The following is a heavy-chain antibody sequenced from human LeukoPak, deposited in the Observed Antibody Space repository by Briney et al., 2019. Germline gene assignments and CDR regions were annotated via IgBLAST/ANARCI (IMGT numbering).Heavy chain of an antibody. CDR1: GYTFTMYG. Sequence: ASVNVSCKASGYTFTMYGISWVRQAPGQGLEWMGWISAYNGDTNYAQKLQGRVTMTTDTSTSTAYMELRSLRSDDTAVYYCARDRMHGYKDFDYWGQGTLVTVSP. CDR2: ISAYNGDT. D-gene: IGHD5-24*01. J-gene: IGHJ4*02. V-gene: IGHV1-18*01. CDR3: ARDRMHGYKDFDY.